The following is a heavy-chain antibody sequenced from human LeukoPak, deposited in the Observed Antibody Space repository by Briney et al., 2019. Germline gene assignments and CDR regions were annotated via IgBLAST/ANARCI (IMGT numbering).Heavy chain of an antibody. V-gene: IGHV3-53*01. CDR2: IYSGGGA. D-gene: IGHD4-11*01. J-gene: IGHJ5*02. Sequence: GGSLRLSCAASGFTVSSKYMVWVRQAPEEGLEWVSVIYSGGGAYYADSVKGRFTLSRDSSKNTLYFQMNSLTAEDTAVYYCAKDRGTTVTPGWFDPWGQGTLVTVSS. CDR3: AKDRGTTVTPGWFDP. CDR1: GFTVSSKY.